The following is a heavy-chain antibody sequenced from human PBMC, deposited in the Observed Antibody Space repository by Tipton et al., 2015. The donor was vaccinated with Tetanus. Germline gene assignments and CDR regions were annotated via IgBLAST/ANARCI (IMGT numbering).Heavy chain of an antibody. Sequence: SLRLSCAASGFTFSSYWMSWVRQAPGKGLEWVANIKHDETEKYYVDSVRGRFNISRDNAKRSLYLQMNSLRVGDTAVYYCARDMDYWGQGTLVTVSS. V-gene: IGHV3-7*01. CDR1: GFTFSSYW. CDR2: IKHDETEK. J-gene: IGHJ4*02. CDR3: ARDMDY.